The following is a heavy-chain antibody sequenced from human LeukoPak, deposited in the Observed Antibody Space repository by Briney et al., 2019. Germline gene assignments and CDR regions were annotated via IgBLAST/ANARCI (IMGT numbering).Heavy chain of an antibody. Sequence: GGSLRLSCAASGFTVSSTYMSWVRQAPGKGLEWVSVIYSGSSTYYADSVKGRFTISRDDSKNTLYLQMNSLRAEDTALYYCARAYSSGYYYYFDYWGQGTLVTVSS. V-gene: IGHV3-66*01. CDR1: GFTVSSTY. CDR2: IYSGSST. J-gene: IGHJ4*02. D-gene: IGHD3-22*01. CDR3: ARAYSSGYYYYFDY.